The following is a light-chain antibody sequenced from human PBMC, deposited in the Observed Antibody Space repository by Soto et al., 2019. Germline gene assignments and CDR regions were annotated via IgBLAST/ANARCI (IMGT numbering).Light chain of an antibody. CDR3: SSYTSSMTNV. CDR1: SSDVGGYNS. CDR2: DVG. J-gene: IGLJ1*01. V-gene: IGLV2-14*03. Sequence: QSVLPQPASLSRPPGQPLTVSCPGTSSDVGGYNSASGYQHHPGTAPTLILYDVGDRPSGVSYRFSGSKSGNTASLTISGLQAADEADYFCSSYTSSMTNVFGSGTKVTVL.